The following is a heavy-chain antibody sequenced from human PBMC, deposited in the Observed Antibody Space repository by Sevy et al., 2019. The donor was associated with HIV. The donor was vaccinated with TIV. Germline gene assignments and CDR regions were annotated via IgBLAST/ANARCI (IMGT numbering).Heavy chain of an antibody. J-gene: IGHJ5*02. CDR1: GFTFSSYG. V-gene: IGHV3-23*01. CDR2: ISGSGGST. CDR3: AKETIRGTYNWFDP. D-gene: IGHD3-10*01. Sequence: GGSLRLSCVASGFTFSSYGMSWVRQAPGEGLECVSDISGSGGSTYYEDSVRGRFNISRDNSKNKLYLQMNSLRADDTAVYYCAKETIRGTYNWFDPWGQGTLVTVSS.